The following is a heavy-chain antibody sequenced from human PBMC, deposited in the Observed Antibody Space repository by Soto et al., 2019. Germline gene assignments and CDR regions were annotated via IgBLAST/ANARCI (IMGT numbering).Heavy chain of an antibody. CDR1: GITFSSYG. D-gene: IGHD3-16*01. Sequence: QVQLVESGGGVVQPGRSLRLSCAASGITFSSYGMHWVLQAPGKGLEWVAVISYDGTNKYYGDSVKGRFSISRDNSKNTLYLQMNSLRAEDTAAYYCAKGLGWRVLGDAFDIWGQGTMVTVSS. J-gene: IGHJ3*02. CDR3: AKGLGWRVLGDAFDI. V-gene: IGHV3-30*18. CDR2: ISYDGTNK.